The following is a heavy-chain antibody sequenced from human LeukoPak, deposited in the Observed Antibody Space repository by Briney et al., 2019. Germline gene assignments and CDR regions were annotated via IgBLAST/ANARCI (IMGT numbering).Heavy chain of an antibody. D-gene: IGHD5-24*01. V-gene: IGHV4-59*08. Sequence: SETLSLTCTVSGGSISSYYWSWIRQPPGKGLEWIAYIYYSGSTNYNPSLKSRVTISVDTSKSQFSLKLSSVTAADTALYYCASHVGARDGYNSDAFDIWGQGTMVTVSS. CDR1: GGSISSYY. CDR2: IYYSGST. CDR3: ASHVGARDGYNSDAFDI. J-gene: IGHJ3*02.